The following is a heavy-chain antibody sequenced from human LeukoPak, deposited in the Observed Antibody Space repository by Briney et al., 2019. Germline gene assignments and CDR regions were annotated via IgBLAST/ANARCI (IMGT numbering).Heavy chain of an antibody. J-gene: IGHJ4*02. V-gene: IGHV3-21*04. D-gene: IGHD1-7*01. Sequence: KPGGSLRLSCAASGFTFSSYAMHWVRQAPGKGLEWVSSISSSSSYIYYADSAKGRFTISRDNSKNTLYLQMNSLRAEDTAVYYCAKEPYNWNSPLDYWGQGTLVTVSS. CDR3: AKEPYNWNSPLDY. CDR1: GFTFSSYA. CDR2: ISSSSSYI.